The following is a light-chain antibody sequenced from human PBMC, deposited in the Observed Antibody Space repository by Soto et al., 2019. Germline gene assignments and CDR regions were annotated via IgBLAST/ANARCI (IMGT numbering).Light chain of an antibody. V-gene: IGKV3-11*01. CDR1: QTINSY. J-gene: IGKJ1*01. CDR2: DAS. Sequence: EIVLTQSPAPLSLSPGERATLSCRASQTINSYLAWYQQKPGQAPRLLIYDASNRASGIPAKFSGSGSGTDFTLTISSREPEDFADYYCQQRSNWPRPFGQGTKVEIK. CDR3: QQRSNWPRP.